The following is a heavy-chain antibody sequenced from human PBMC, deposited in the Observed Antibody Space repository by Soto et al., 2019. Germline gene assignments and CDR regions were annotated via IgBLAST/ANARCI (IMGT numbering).Heavy chain of an antibody. CDR2: ISYDATYK. CDR3: AKGRAVPTAAEFDY. CDR1: GLIFSTYA. Sequence: QVQLVESWGGVVQPGGSLRLSWAASGLIFSTYAMHWVRQAPGKGLEWVAGISYDATYKYYPDSVKGRFTVSRDNSKNTLYLQLNSLRAEDTAVYYCAKGRAVPTAAEFDYWGQGTLVTVSS. J-gene: IGHJ4*02. V-gene: IGHV3-30*18. D-gene: IGHD2-2*01.